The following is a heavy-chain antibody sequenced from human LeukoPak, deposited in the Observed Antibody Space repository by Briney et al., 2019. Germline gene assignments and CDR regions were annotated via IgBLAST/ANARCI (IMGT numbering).Heavy chain of an antibody. CDR2: MNPHSGAP. CDR3: ARGHWQLALDP. V-gene: IGHV1-2*02. J-gene: IGHJ5*02. Sequence: ASVKVSCKASGYTFTNYGTSWVRQAPGQGLEWMGWMNPHSGAPTYAQKFKGRVTMTRDTSSSTDYMELSSLTSDDTAVYYCARGHWQLALDPWGQGTLVTVSS. CDR1: GYTFTNYG. D-gene: IGHD6-6*01.